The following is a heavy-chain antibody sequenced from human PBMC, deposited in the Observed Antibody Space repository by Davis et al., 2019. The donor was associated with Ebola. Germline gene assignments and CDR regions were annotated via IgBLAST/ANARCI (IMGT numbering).Heavy chain of an antibody. D-gene: IGHD3-10*01. Sequence: GESLKISCAASGFTLRSYGMHWVRQAPGKGLEWVAFIQYDGSIKYYTDSMKDRITISRDNSKNTLYLQMNSLRAEDTAVYYCAKVRYYSTWRGGFDSWGQGTLVTVSS. CDR3: AKVRYYSTWRGGFDS. CDR1: GFTLRSYG. J-gene: IGHJ4*02. V-gene: IGHV3-30*02. CDR2: IQYDGSIK.